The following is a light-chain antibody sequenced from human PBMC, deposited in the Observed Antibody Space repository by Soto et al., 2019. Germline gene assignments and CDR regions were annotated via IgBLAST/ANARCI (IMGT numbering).Light chain of an antibody. J-gene: IGKJ3*01. CDR2: GAS. Sequence: CRSSQSVSNKSAWYQQKPGQAPRLLIYGASTRATGIPACFSGSGSGTEFTRTIGILQAADFATQDLRPHLSCTGGCFSLGTKVDIK. CDR1: QSVSNK. CDR3: RPHLSCTGGC. V-gene: IGKV3-15*01.